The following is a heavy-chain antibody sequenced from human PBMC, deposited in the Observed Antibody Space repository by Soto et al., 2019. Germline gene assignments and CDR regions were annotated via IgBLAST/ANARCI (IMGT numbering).Heavy chain of an antibody. CDR1: GYSFSGHY. Sequence: EVQLVESGGDLVQPGGSLRVSCAVSGYSFSGHYMDWVRQAPGKGLEWVARSANEADRYITDYAASVKGRFTISRDESENSLYLQIMGLTTEDTAVYYCARAAYLHALDVWGQGTTVPVSS. V-gene: IGHV3-72*01. D-gene: IGHD2-21*01. CDR2: SANEADRYIT. CDR3: ARAAYLHALDV. J-gene: IGHJ6*02.